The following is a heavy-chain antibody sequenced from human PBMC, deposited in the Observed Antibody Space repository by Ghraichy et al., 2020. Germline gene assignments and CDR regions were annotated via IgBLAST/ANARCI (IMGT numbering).Heavy chain of an antibody. J-gene: IGHJ4*02. Sequence: GGSLRLSCAGSGFTFSNAWMNWVRQAPGKGLEWVGRIKSKPIGETREYAAPVKGRFSISRDDSKNTLYLEMISLKSEDTGVYYCAVNLVATAVGNWGQGTLVTVSA. CDR1: GFTFSNAW. CDR3: AVNLVATAVGN. CDR2: IKSKPIGETR. V-gene: IGHV3-15*07. D-gene: IGHD5-12*01.